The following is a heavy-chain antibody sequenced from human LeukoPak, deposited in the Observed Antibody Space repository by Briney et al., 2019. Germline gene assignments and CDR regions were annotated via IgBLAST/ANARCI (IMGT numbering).Heavy chain of an antibody. CDR3: VRANGYCSGGTCPGY. V-gene: IGHV3-74*01. CDR1: GFTFSSYL. J-gene: IGHJ4*02. CDR2: INSDGSST. Sequence: GGSLRLSCAASGFTFSSYLMHWVRQAPGKRLVWVSRINSDGSSTSYADFVKGRFTISRDNSKNTLYLQINSLTAEDTAVYHCVRANGYCSGGTCPGYWGQGTLVTVSS. D-gene: IGHD2-15*01.